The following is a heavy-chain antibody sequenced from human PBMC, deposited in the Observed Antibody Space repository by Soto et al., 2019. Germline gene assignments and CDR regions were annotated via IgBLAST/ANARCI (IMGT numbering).Heavy chain of an antibody. CDR1: GGSISSSNW. CDR2: IYHSGST. CDR3: AREHLGAANCYYGMDV. Sequence: PSETVSLTCAVSGGSISSSNWWSWVRQPPGKGLEWIGEIYHSGSTNYNPSLKSRGTISVDKSKNQFSLKLSSVTAADTAVYYCAREHLGAANCYYGMDVWGQGTTVTVP. D-gene: IGHD2-15*01. J-gene: IGHJ6*02. V-gene: IGHV4-4*02.